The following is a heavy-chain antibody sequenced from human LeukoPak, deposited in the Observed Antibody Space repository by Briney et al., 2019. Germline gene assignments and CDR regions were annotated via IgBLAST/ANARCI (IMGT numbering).Heavy chain of an antibody. V-gene: IGHV4-34*01. CDR1: GGSFSGYY. J-gene: IGHJ6*03. Sequence: PSETLSLTCAVYGGSFSGYYWSWIRQPPGKGLEWIGSIYHSGSTNYNPSLKSRVTISVDKSKNQFSLKLSSVTAADTAVYYCARTETYPPAWSIYYYYYMGVWGKGTTVTVSS. CDR2: IYHSGST. CDR3: ARTETYPPAWSIYYYYYMGV. D-gene: IGHD2-8*02.